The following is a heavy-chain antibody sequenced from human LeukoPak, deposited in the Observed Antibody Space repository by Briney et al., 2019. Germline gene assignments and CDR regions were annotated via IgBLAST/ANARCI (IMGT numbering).Heavy chain of an antibody. CDR3: ARRYCSSTSCLIDY. CDR2: ISSSGTNI. CDR1: GFTFSNAW. D-gene: IGHD2-2*01. Sequence: PGGSLRLSCAASGFTFSNAWMSWVRQAPGKGLEWVSYISSSGTNIYYTDSVKGRFTISRDNAKNSLYLQMNSLRAEDTAVYYCARRYCSSTSCLIDYWGQGTLVTVSS. V-gene: IGHV3-11*04. J-gene: IGHJ4*02.